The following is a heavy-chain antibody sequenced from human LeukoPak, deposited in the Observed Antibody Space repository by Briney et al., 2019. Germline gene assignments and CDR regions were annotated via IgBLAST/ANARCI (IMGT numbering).Heavy chain of an antibody. CDR2: IDYSGST. CDR3: ARDRPYYDILTGSEYFDY. CDR1: GGSISISSYS. J-gene: IGHJ4*02. V-gene: IGHV4-39*07. Sequence: PSETLSLTCTVSGGSISISSYSWVWIRQPPGKGLQWIGSIDYSGSTSYNPSLKRRVTISVDTSKNQFSLKLSSVTAADTAVYYCARDRPYYDILTGSEYFDYWGQGTLVTVSS. D-gene: IGHD3-9*01.